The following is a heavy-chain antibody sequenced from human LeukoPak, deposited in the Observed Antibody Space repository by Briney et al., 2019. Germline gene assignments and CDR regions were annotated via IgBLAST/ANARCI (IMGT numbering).Heavy chain of an antibody. CDR2: IYPSDSDT. CDR1: GFSFTNSW. CDR3: ARWGDWFDP. J-gene: IGHJ5*02. V-gene: IGHV5-51*01. Sequence: GESLKISCKGSGFSFTNSWIAWVRQMPGKGLEYMGIIYPSDSDTRYSPSFQGQVTMSADKSISTAYLQWSSLKASDTAMYYCARWGDWFDPWGQGTLVTVSS. D-gene: IGHD3-16*01.